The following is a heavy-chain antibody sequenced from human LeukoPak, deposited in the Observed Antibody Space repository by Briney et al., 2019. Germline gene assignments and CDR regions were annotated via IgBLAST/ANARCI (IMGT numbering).Heavy chain of an antibody. Sequence: SETLSLTCTVSGGSISSYYWSWIRLPPGKGLEWIGYIYYSGSTNYNPSLRSRVTISVDTSKNQFSLKLSSVTAADTAVYYYARTGNPATGDYWGQGTLVTVSS. CDR2: IYYSGST. CDR3: ARTGNPATGDY. D-gene: IGHD1-1*01. J-gene: IGHJ4*02. CDR1: GGSISSYY. V-gene: IGHV4-59*01.